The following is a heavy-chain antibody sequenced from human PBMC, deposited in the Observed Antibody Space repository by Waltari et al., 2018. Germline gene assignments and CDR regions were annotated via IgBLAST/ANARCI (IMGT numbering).Heavy chain of an antibody. Sequence: QVQLVESGGGVVQPGRSLTLSCAASGFTFSSYGMHWVRQAPGKGLEWVAVIGYDGSNKYYADSVKGRFTISRDNSKNTLYLQMNSLRAEDTAVYYCAIPGGAFDIWGQGTMVTVSS. CDR3: AIPGGAFDI. D-gene: IGHD3-10*01. CDR2: IGYDGSNK. CDR1: GFTFSSYG. J-gene: IGHJ3*02. V-gene: IGHV3-33*01.